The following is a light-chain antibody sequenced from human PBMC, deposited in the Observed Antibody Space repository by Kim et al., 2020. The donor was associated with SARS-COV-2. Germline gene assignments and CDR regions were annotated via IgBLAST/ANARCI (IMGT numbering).Light chain of an antibody. CDR2: GAS. V-gene: IGKV3-20*01. CDR3: QQYGSSPYT. J-gene: IGKJ2*01. CDR1: QSGSSSY. Sequence: WSPGERATLSCRASQSGSSSYLAWYQQKPGQAPRLLIDGASSRATGIPDRFSGSGSGTDFTLTISRLEPEDFAVYYCQQYGSSPYTFGQGTKLEI.